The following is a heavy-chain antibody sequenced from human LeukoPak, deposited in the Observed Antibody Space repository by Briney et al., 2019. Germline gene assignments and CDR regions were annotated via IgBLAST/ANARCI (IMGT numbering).Heavy chain of an antibody. D-gene: IGHD6-19*01. J-gene: IGHJ4*02. V-gene: IGHV4-59*11. Sequence: SETLSLTCNVSGESISSHYWSWTRQSPGKGLEWIGYITNSGTTKFNPSLKSRVTISRDTSKNQISLRLSSVTAADTAVYYCARDSYSSGWYAEIYFDYWGQGTLVTVSS. CDR3: ARDSYSSGWYAEIYFDY. CDR1: GESISSHY. CDR2: ITNSGTT.